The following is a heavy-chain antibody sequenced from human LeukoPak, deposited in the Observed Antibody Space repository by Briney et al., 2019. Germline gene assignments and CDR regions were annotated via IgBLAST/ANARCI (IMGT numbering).Heavy chain of an antibody. CDR3: ARDRYDILTGYVYGMDV. D-gene: IGHD3-9*01. V-gene: IGHV4-31*03. Sequence: SQTLSLTCTVSGGSISSGGYYWSWIRQHPGKGLEWIGYIYYSGSTYYNPSLKSRVTISVDTSKNQFSLKLSSVTVADTAVYYCARDRYDILTGYVYGMDVWGKGTTVTVSS. CDR2: IYYSGST. CDR1: GGSISSGGYY. J-gene: IGHJ6*04.